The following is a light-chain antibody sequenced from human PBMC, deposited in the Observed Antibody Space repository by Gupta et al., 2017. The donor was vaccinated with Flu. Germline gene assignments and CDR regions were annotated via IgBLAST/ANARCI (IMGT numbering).Light chain of an antibody. J-gene: IGKJ1*01. CDR1: QNIATF. V-gene: IGKV1-39*01. Sequence: GDRVTITCRARQNIATFLNWYQQKPGKAPQIVIYAASNLQSGVPSRFSGSGSGTDFTLTISSLQSEDFATYYCQQSYDTLWAFGQGTKVEVK. CDR3: QQSYDTLWA. CDR2: AAS.